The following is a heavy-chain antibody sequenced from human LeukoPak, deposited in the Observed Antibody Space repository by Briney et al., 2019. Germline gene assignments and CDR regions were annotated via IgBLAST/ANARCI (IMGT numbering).Heavy chain of an antibody. CDR3: ARASDALGDFDY. D-gene: IGHD6-6*01. Sequence: GASVKVSCKASGYTFTGYGISWVRQAPGQGLEWMGWISAYIGNTNYAQKLQGRVTITTDKSTSTAYMELRSLRSDATAVYYCARASDALGDFDYWGQGTLVTVSS. CDR2: ISAYIGNT. J-gene: IGHJ4*02. V-gene: IGHV1-18*01. CDR1: GYTFTGYG.